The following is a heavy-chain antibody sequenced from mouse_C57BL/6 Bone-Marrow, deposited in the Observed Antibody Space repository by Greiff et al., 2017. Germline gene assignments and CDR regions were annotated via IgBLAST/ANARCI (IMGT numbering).Heavy chain of an antibody. J-gene: IGHJ4*01. V-gene: IGHV1-4*01. CDR3: ARRMDY. CDR1: GYTFTRYT. Sequence: VQLQQSGAELARPGASVTMSCKASGYTFTRYTMHWVKQRPGQGLEWIGYINPSSGYTKYNQKFKDKATLTADKSSITAYMQLSSLTSEDSAVYYFARRMDYWGQGTSVTVTS. CDR2: INPSSGYT.